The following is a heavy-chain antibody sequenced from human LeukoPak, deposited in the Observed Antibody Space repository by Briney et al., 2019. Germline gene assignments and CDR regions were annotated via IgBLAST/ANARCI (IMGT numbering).Heavy chain of an antibody. CDR1: GFTLSSYS. Sequence: GGSLRLSCAASGFTLSSYSMNWVRQAPGKGLEWVSSISSSSSYIYYADSVKGRFTISRDNAKNSLYLQMNSLRAEDTAVYYCARESSVVPAATDYYYYYMDVWGKGTTVTVSS. D-gene: IGHD2-2*01. CDR2: ISSSSSYI. CDR3: ARESSVVPAATDYYYYYMDV. V-gene: IGHV3-21*01. J-gene: IGHJ6*03.